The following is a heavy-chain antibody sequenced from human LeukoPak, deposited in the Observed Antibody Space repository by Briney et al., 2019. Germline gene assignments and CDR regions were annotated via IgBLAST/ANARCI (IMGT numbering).Heavy chain of an antibody. J-gene: IGHJ4*02. Sequence: PGGSLRLSCAASGFTFSSYSMNWVRQAPGKGLEWVSYISSSSSTIYYADSVKGRFTISRDNAKNSLYLQMNSLRAEDTAVYYCAREVCDSSPGAYYFDYWGQGTLVTVSS. CDR1: GFTFSSYS. CDR3: AREVCDSSPGAYYFDY. CDR2: ISSSSSTI. V-gene: IGHV3-48*01. D-gene: IGHD3-22*01.